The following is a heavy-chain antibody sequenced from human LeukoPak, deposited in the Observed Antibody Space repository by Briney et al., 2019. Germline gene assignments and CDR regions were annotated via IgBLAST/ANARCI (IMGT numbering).Heavy chain of an antibody. Sequence: ASVKVSCKASGYTFTSYDINWVRQATGQGLEWMGWMNPNSGNTGYAQKFQGRVTMTRNTSISTAYMELSSLRSEDTAVYYCATGLVNAGNSPDYWGQGTLVTVSS. CDR3: ATGLVNAGNSPDY. D-gene: IGHD4-23*01. V-gene: IGHV1-8*01. J-gene: IGHJ4*02. CDR2: MNPNSGNT. CDR1: GYTFTSYD.